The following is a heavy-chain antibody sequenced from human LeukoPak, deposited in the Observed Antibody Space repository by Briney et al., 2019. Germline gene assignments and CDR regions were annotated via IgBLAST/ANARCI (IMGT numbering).Heavy chain of an antibody. CDR3: ARSWKVVRGVIVAFDI. Sequence: GASVKVSCKASGYTFTGYYMHWVRQAPGQGLEWMGWINPNSGGTNYAQKFQGRVTMTRGTSISTAYMELSRLRSDDTAVYYCARSWKVVRGVIVAFDIWGQGTMVTVSS. CDR2: INPNSGGT. V-gene: IGHV1-2*02. CDR1: GYTFTGYY. D-gene: IGHD3-10*01. J-gene: IGHJ3*02.